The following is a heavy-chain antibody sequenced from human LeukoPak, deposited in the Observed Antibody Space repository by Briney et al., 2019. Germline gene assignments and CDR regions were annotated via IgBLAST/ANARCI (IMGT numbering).Heavy chain of an antibody. Sequence: ASVKVSCKASGYTFTTYYIHWVRQAPGQGLEWEGIISPSGGSTSYAQKFQGRVTMTRDTSTSTVYMELSSLRSEDTAVYYCTRTYYYDSSGYYYGRDAFDIWGQGTMVTVSS. CDR1: GYTFTTYY. J-gene: IGHJ3*02. CDR3: TRTYYYDSSGYYYGRDAFDI. V-gene: IGHV1-46*01. D-gene: IGHD3-22*01. CDR2: ISPSGGST.